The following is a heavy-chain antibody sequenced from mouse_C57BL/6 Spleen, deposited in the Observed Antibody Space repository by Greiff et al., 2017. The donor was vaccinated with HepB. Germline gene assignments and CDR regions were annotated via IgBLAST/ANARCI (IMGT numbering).Heavy chain of an antibody. J-gene: IGHJ4*01. CDR1: GYTFTDYE. CDR3: TRRPYYGTMGY. D-gene: IGHD2-10*01. Sequence: VQLQQSGAELVRPGASVTLSCKASGYTFTDYEMHWVKQTPVHGLEWIGAIDPETGGTAYNQKFKGKAILTADKSSSTAYMELRSLTSEDSAVYYCTRRPYYGTMGYWGQGTSVTVSS. CDR2: IDPETGGT. V-gene: IGHV1-15*01.